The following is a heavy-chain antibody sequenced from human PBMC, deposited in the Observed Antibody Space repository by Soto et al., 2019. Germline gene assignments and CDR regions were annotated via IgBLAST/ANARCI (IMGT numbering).Heavy chain of an antibody. CDR1: GGSISSSSYY. D-gene: IGHD3-22*01. V-gene: IGHV4-39*01. J-gene: IGHJ5*02. CDR2: IYYSGST. CDR3: ARHYYDSSGYYDVGGDWFDP. Sequence: PSETLSLTCTVSGGSISSSSYYWGWIRQPPGKGLEWIGSIYYSGSTYYNPSLKSRVTISVDTSKNQFSLKLSSVTAADTAVYYCARHYYDSSGYYDVGGDWFDPWGQGTLVTV.